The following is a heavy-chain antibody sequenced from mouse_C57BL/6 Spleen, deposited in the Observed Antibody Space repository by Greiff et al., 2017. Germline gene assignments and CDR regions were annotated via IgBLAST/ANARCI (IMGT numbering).Heavy chain of an antibody. D-gene: IGHD1-1*01. CDR1: GFNIKDDY. Sequence: EVQLQQSGAELVRPGASVKLSCPASGFNIKDDYMHWVKQRPEQGLEWIGWIDPENGDPEYASKFQGKATITAATSSNTAYMQLSSLTSEDTAVDYCATSEYYGSGGYFDYWGQGTTLTVSS. CDR3: ATSEYYGSGGYFDY. J-gene: IGHJ2*01. CDR2: IDPENGDP. V-gene: IGHV14-4*01.